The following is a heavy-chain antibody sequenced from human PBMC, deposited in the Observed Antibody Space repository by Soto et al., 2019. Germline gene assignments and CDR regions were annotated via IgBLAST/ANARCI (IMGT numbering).Heavy chain of an antibody. CDR1: GYTFTSYG. D-gene: IGHD3-10*01. CDR2: ISAYNGNT. V-gene: IGHV1-18*01. Sequence: ASVKVSCKASGYTFTSYGISWVRQAPGQGLEWMGWISAYNGNTNYAQKLQGRVTMTTDTSTSTAYMELRSLRSDDTAVYYCAVILREVMTACSFDFRCPGPLVTVSS. J-gene: IGHJ5*01. CDR3: AVILREVMTACSFDF.